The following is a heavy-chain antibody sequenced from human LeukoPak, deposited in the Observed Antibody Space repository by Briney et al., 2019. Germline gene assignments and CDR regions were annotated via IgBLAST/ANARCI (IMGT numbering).Heavy chain of an antibody. CDR2: IIPIFGTA. CDR3: ARARRLSADSSGYYYVGPDAFDI. D-gene: IGHD3-22*01. CDR1: GGTFSSYA. Sequence: ASVKVSCKASGGTFSSYAISWVRQAPGQGLEWMGGIIPIFGTANYAQKFQGRVTITADKSTSTAYMELSSLRSEDTAVYYCARARRLSADSSGYYYVGPDAFDIWGQGTMVTVSS. V-gene: IGHV1-69*06. J-gene: IGHJ3*02.